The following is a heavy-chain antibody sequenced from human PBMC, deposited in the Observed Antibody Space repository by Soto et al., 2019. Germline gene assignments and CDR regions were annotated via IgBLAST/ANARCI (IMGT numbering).Heavy chain of an antibody. CDR2: IDPSDSYT. J-gene: IGHJ6*02. D-gene: IGHD6-6*01. CDR3: ARQYIAAARYYYGRDL. Sequence: GESLKISCKGSGYSFTSYWISWVRQMPGKGRCWRGRIDPSDSYTNYSPSFQGHVTISADKSISTAYLQWSSLKASDTAMYYCARQYIAAARYYYGRDLWGQGTTGTVSS. CDR1: GYSFTSYW. V-gene: IGHV5-10-1*01.